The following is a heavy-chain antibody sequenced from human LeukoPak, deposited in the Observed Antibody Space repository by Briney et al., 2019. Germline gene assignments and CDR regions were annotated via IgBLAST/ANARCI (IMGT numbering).Heavy chain of an antibody. V-gene: IGHV4-34*01. Sequence: SETLSLTCAVYGGSLSGYYWSWIRQPPGKGLEWIGEINHSGSTNYNPSLNSRVTISVDTSKNQFSLKLSSVTAADTAVYYCARGGPATAYDYWGQGTLVTVSS. J-gene: IGHJ4*02. CDR2: INHSGST. CDR3: ARGGPATAYDY. CDR1: GGSLSGYY. D-gene: IGHD5-12*01.